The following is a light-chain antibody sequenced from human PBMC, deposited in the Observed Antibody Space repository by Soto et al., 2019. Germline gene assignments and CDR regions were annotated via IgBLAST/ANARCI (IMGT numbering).Light chain of an antibody. V-gene: IGKV1-39*01. Sequence: KMNQSPSTLSASVGDRVTISCRASQTISNWLAWYQQKPGKAPKLLIYAASSLQSGVPSRFSGSGSGTDFTLTISSLQPEDFATYYCQQSYSTPPWTFGQGTMVDI. CDR1: QTISNW. CDR2: AAS. CDR3: QQSYSTPPWT. J-gene: IGKJ1*01.